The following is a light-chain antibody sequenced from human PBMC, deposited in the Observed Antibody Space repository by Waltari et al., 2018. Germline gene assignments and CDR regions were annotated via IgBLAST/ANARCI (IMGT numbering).Light chain of an antibody. CDR2: AAS. V-gene: IGKV1-39*01. J-gene: IGKJ1*01. Sequence: DVQMTQSPSSPSASVRDRVSITCRASQDITTYLNWYQQKPGKAPKLLIYAASNLQSGVPSGFSGSGSGTHFTLTINSLQPEDFATYFCQQSYITPWTFGQGTKVDIK. CDR1: QDITTY. CDR3: QQSYITPWT.